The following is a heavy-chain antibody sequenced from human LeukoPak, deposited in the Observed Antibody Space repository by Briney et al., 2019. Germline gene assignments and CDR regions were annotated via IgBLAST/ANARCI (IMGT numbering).Heavy chain of an antibody. CDR2: ISGSGGST. J-gene: IGHJ4*02. D-gene: IGHD3-22*01. V-gene: IGHV3-23*01. Sequence: GGSLRLSCAASGFTFSSYAMSWVRQAPGKGLEWVSAISGSGGSTYYADSVKGRFTISRDNSKNTLYLQMNSLRAEDTAVYYCAKDFSRWTYYYDSSGYPYWGQGTLVTVSS. CDR1: GFTFSSYA. CDR3: AKDFSRWTYYYDSSGYPY.